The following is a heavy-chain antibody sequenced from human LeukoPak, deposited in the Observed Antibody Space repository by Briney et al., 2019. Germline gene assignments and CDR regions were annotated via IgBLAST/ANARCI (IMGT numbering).Heavy chain of an antibody. CDR2: ISYDGSNK. CDR1: GFTFSSYA. Sequence: GGSLRLSCVASGFTFSSYAMHWVRQAPGKGLEWVAVISYDGSNKYYADSVKGRFTISRDNSKNTLYLQMNSLRAEDTAVYYCARKDDILTGYFDYWGQGTLVTVSS. CDR3: ARKDDILTGYFDY. J-gene: IGHJ4*02. V-gene: IGHV3-30-3*01. D-gene: IGHD3-9*01.